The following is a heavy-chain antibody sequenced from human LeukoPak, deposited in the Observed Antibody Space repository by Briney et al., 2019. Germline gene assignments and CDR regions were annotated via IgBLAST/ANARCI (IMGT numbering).Heavy chain of an antibody. CDR3: ARDSDYHASGHDY. CDR1: GDSISSYY. D-gene: IGHD3-10*01. CDR2: LHSSGTT. J-gene: IGHJ4*02. V-gene: IGHV4-4*07. Sequence: PSETLSLTCTVSGDSISSYYWSWIRQSPGRGLEWIGRLHSSGTTNYNPYLESRVTMSVDTSKNQFSLMLSSVTAADTAIYYCARDSDYHASGHDYWGQGTLVTVSS.